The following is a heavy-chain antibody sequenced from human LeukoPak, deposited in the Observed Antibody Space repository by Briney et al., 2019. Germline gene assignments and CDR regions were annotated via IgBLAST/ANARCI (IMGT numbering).Heavy chain of an antibody. D-gene: IGHD6-19*01. V-gene: IGHV3-74*01. CDR2: IDSDGSIT. J-gene: IGHJ4*02. CDR3: ARGRAGCYFDY. CDR1: GFTFKKNC. Sequence: GGSVRLSCVASGFTFKKNCMHWVSRAPGKGLVWVSRIDSDGSITIYADSVKGRFTISRDNAKDTLFLQMNSLRADDTAVYYCARGRAGCYFDYWGEGNLVTVSS.